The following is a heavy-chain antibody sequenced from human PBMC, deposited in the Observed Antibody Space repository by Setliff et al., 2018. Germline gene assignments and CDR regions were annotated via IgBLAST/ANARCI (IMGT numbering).Heavy chain of an antibody. CDR3: AKDGDNYHDSGDYYHEFDY. V-gene: IGHV3-30*02. D-gene: IGHD3-22*01. CDR1: GFTFSSYG. CDR2: IRYDGSNK. J-gene: IGHJ4*02. Sequence: GESLRLSCAASGFTFSSYGMHWVRQAPGKGLEWVAFIRYDGSNKYYADSLKGRFTISRDNSKNTLYLQMNSLRAEDTAVYYCAKDGDNYHDSGDYYHEFDYWGQGAQVTVSS.